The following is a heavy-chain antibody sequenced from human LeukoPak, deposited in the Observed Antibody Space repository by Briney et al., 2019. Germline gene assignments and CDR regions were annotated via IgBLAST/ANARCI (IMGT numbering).Heavy chain of an antibody. J-gene: IGHJ4*02. CDR1: GYTLTSYG. CDR2: ISAYNGNT. V-gene: IGHV1-18*01. Sequence: GASVKVSCKASGYTLTSYGISWVRQAPGQPLEWIGWISAYNGNTNYAQKLQGTVTMTTDTSTSTAYMEPRSLRSDPTAVYYCARGLVYYDSRLFDYWGQGTLVTVSS. D-gene: IGHD3-22*01. CDR3: ARGLVYYDSRLFDY.